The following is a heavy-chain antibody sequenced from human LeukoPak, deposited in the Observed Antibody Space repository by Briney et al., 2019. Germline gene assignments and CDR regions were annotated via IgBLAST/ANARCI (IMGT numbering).Heavy chain of an antibody. D-gene: IGHD3-10*01. J-gene: IGHJ4*02. CDR3: ARDGSGSYPPAFDY. V-gene: IGHV3-33*01. CDR1: GFTFSSYG. Sequence: SGGSLRLSCAASGFTFSSYGMHWVRQAPGKGLEWVAVIWYDGSNKYYADSVKGRFTISRDNSKNTLYLQMNSLRAEDTAVYYCARDGSGSYPPAFDYWGQGTPVTVSS. CDR2: IWYDGSNK.